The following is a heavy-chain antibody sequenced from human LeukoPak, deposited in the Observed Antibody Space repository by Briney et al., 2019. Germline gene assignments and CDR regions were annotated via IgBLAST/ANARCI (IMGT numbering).Heavy chain of an antibody. J-gene: IGHJ4*02. CDR1: GFTFSNAW. D-gene: IGHD3-9*01. CDR2: IKSKTDGGTT. Sequence: GGSLRLSCAASGFTFSNAWMSWVRQAPGKGLEWVGRIKSKTDGGTTDYAAPAKGRFTISRDDSKNTLYLQMNSLKTEDTAVYYCARGSLIRYFDWLSPAVPFDYWGQGTLVTVSS. CDR3: ARGSLIRYFDWLSPAVPFDY. V-gene: IGHV3-15*01.